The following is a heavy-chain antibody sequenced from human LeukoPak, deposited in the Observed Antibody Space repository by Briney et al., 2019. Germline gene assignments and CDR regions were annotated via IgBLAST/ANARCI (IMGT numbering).Heavy chain of an antibody. CDR2: INHSGST. CDR3: ARVRGSYYGVRAFDI. J-gene: IGHJ3*02. D-gene: IGHD1-26*01. V-gene: IGHV4-34*01. Sequence: SETLSLTCAVYGGSFSGYYWSWIRQPPGKGPEWIGEINHSGSTNYNPSLKSRVTISVDTSKNQFSLKLSSVTAADTAVYYCARVRGSYYGVRAFDIWGQGTMVTVSS. CDR1: GGSFSGYY.